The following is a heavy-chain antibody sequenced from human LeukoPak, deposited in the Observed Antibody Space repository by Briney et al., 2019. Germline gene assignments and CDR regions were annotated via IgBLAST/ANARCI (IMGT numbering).Heavy chain of an antibody. CDR3: AELGITMIGGV. CDR1: GFTFSSYG. Sequence: GGSLRLSCAASGFTFSSYGMHWVRQAPGKGLEWVANIKQDGSEKWYVDSVKGRFTISRDNAKNSLYLQMNSLRAEDTAVYYCAELGITMIGGVWGKGTTVTISS. V-gene: IGHV3-7*01. CDR2: IKQDGSEK. J-gene: IGHJ6*04. D-gene: IGHD3-10*02.